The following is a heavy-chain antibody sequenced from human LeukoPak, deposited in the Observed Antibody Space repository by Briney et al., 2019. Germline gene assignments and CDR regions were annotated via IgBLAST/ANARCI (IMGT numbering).Heavy chain of an antibody. CDR3: ARTGRDGHNYYRYYYYYMDV. D-gene: IGHD5-24*01. J-gene: IGHJ6*03. CDR1: GGSISSYY. Sequence: SETLSLTCTVSGGSISSYYWSWIRQPAGKGLEWIGRIYTSGSTNYNPSLKSRVTMSVDTSKNQFSLKLTSVTAADTAVYYCARTGRDGHNYYRYYYYYMDVWGKGTTVTVSS. CDR2: IYTSGST. V-gene: IGHV4-4*07.